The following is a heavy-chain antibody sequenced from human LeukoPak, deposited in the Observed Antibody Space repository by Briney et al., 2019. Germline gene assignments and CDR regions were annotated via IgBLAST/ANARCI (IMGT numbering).Heavy chain of an antibody. Sequence: SVKLSCKASGYTFSDFYIHWVRQAPGQGLEYVGWITPKSGDTYSPQRFQGRVTMTRDASISTAYMELSSLRSDDTAVYFCARVRLADERAWAYWGQGTLVTVSS. J-gene: IGHJ4*02. D-gene: IGHD3-3*02. CDR1: GYTFSDFY. CDR3: ARVRLADERAWAY. CDR2: ITPKSGDT. V-gene: IGHV1-2*02.